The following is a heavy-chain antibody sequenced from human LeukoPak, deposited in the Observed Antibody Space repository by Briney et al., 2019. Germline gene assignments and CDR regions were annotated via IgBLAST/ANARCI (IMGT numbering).Heavy chain of an antibody. Sequence: GGSLRLSCAASGFTFRSYAMSWVRQAPGKGLEWVSAISGSGGSTYYADSVKGRFTISRDNSKNTLYLQMNSLRAEDTAVYYCAKDLVNMVRGYRKSPFDYWGQGTLVTVSS. CDR2: ISGSGGST. V-gene: IGHV3-23*01. J-gene: IGHJ4*02. D-gene: IGHD3-10*01. CDR3: AKDLVNMVRGYRKSPFDY. CDR1: GFTFRSYA.